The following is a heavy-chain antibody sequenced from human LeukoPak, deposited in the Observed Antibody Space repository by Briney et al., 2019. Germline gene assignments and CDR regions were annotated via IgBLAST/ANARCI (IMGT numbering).Heavy chain of an antibody. CDR1: GFTFTNFA. J-gene: IGHJ3*01. Sequence: GGSLRLSCAGSGFTFTNFAMTWVRQAPGQGLEWVSSMGPSGDTYYVDSVTGRFSISRDASTNTMYLQMSTLRADDTAVYFCAKPTPYGTTWAGGFDLWGQGTMVTVSS. CDR3: AKPTPYGTTWAGGFDL. CDR2: MGPSGDT. V-gene: IGHV3-23*01. D-gene: IGHD1-14*01.